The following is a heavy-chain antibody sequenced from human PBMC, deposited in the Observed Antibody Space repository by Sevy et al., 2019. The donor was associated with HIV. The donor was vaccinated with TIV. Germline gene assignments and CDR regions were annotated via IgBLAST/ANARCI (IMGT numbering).Heavy chain of an antibody. CDR1: GFTFSTYD. CDR3: ARGRKKTQEWLEELDYYYGVDV. CDR2: IRYDGSNK. Sequence: GGSLRLSCAASGFTFSTYDMHWVRQAPGKGLEWVAYIRYDGSNKYYADSVRGQFTISRDNSKKTLYLQMNSLRAEDTAVYYCARGRKKTQEWLEELDYYYGVDVWGQWTTVTVSS. V-gene: IGHV3-30*02. D-gene: IGHD2-8*01. J-gene: IGHJ6*02.